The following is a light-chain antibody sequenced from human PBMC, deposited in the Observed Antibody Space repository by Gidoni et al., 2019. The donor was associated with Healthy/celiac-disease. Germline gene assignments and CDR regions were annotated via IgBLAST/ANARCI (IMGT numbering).Light chain of an antibody. Sequence: DIQMTQSPSSLSASVGDRVTITCRASQSISSYLNWYQQKPVKAPKLLIYAASSLQSGVPSRFIGGGSGTDFTLTISSLQPEDFATYYCQQSYSTPWTFGQGTKVEIK. CDR3: QQSYSTPWT. J-gene: IGKJ1*01. CDR1: QSISSY. V-gene: IGKV1-39*01. CDR2: AAS.